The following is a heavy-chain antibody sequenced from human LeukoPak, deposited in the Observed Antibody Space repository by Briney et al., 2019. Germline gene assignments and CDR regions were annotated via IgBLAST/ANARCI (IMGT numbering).Heavy chain of an antibody. CDR2: ISAYNGNT. V-gene: IGHV1-18*01. CDR1: GYTFTSYG. Sequence: ASVKVSCKASGYTFTSYGISWVRQAPGQGLEWMGWISAYNGNTNYAQKLQGRVTMTTDTSTSTAYMELRSLRSDDTAVYYCATGAMVRGVIIPQFDYWGQGTLVTVSS. D-gene: IGHD3-10*01. CDR3: ATGAMVRGVIIPQFDY. J-gene: IGHJ4*02.